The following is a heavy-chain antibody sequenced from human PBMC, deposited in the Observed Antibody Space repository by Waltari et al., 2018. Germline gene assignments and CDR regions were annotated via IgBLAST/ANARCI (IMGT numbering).Heavy chain of an antibody. CDR2: IWYEGSNK. Sequence: QVQLVESGGGVVQPGRSLRLSCAASGFTFSSYRMPWVRQAPGKGLEWVAVIWYEGSNKYYAASAKGRLTISRDKYKNTLHLQMNSLRAEDTAVYYWARGGSVRFGEPLGGYWGQGTLVTVST. CDR3: ARGGSVRFGEPLGGY. D-gene: IGHD3-10*01. J-gene: IGHJ4*02. V-gene: IGHV3-33*01. CDR1: GFTFSSYR.